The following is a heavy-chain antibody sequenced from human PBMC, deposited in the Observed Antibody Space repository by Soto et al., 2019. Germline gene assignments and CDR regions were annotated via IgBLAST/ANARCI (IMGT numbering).Heavy chain of an antibody. CDR3: THAVAAYY. D-gene: IGHD6-19*01. Sequence: GGSLRLSCTASGFTFGDYAMIWFRQAPGKGLEWVGFIRSKAYGGTTEYAASVKGRFTISRDDSKSIAYLQMNSLKTEDTAVYYCTHAVAAYYWGQGTLVTVSS. V-gene: IGHV3-49*03. CDR1: GFTFGDYA. CDR2: IRSKAYGGTT. J-gene: IGHJ4*02.